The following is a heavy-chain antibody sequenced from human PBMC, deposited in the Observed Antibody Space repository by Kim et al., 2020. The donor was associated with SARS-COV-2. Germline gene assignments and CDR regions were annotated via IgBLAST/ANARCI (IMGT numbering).Heavy chain of an antibody. J-gene: IGHJ6*02. D-gene: IGHD3-3*01. CDR3: ARELYYDFWSGYYTGYYYGMDV. CDR1: GFTFSSYG. Sequence: GGSLRLSCAASGFTFSSYGMHWVRQAPGKGLEWVAVIWYDGSNKYYADSVKGRFTISRDNSKNMLYLQMNSLRAEDTAVYYCARELYYDFWSGYYTGYYYGMDVWGQGTTVTVSS. CDR2: IWYDGSNK. V-gene: IGHV3-33*01.